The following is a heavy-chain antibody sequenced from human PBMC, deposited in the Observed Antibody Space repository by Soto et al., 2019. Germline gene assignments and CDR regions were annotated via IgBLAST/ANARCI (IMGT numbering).Heavy chain of an antibody. V-gene: IGHV2-5*02. CDR2: IYWDDDK. J-gene: IGHJ5*02. Sequence: SGPALVNAAHTLTLTWSFWGLALNTKVVCWGWIRQPPGKGLEWLALIYWDDDKRYNPSVKSRLAITKDTSKSQVVLTMTNMDPVDTGTYYCARRPVDDLLAHPLDPWGQAIPVTVS. D-gene: IGHD3-9*01. CDR1: GLALNTKVVC. CDR3: ARRPVDDLLAHPLDP.